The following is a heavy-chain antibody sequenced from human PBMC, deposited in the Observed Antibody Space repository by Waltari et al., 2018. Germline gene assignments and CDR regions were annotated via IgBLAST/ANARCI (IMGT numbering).Heavy chain of an antibody. J-gene: IGHJ5*01. Sequence: EVQLVQSGPEMKKPGESLKISCKGSGYSFPIHWIGWVRQMPGKGLEWMGIIYPDDSRAAYSPSFEGQVTFSVDKSIRTTYLQWASLKASDTAVYYCMRQSRASGRADSWGQGTQVTVSS. CDR2: IYPDDSRA. CDR3: MRQSRASGRADS. V-gene: IGHV5-51*01. D-gene: IGHD2-15*01. CDR1: GYSFPIHW.